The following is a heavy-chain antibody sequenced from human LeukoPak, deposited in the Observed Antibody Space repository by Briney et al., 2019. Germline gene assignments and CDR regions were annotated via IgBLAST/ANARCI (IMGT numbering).Heavy chain of an antibody. CDR3: ARGYYYGSGSLST. CDR1: GFTFSRYA. V-gene: IGHV3-30-3*01. CDR2: ISYDGSNK. J-gene: IGHJ5*02. D-gene: IGHD3-10*01. Sequence: GGSLRLSCAASGFTFSRYAMHWVRQAPGKGLEWVAVISYDGSNKYYADSVKGRFTISRDNSKNTLYLQMNSLRAEDTAVYYCARGYYYGSGSLSTWGQGTLVTVSS.